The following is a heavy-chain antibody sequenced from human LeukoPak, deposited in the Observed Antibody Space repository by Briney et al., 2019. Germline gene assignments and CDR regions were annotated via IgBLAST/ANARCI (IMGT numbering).Heavy chain of an antibody. CDR3: AREPSASSGYYSVY. D-gene: IGHD3-22*01. V-gene: IGHV1-2*06. J-gene: IGHJ4*02. CDR2: INPNSGGT. CDR1: GYTFTGYY. Sequence: GASVKVSCKASGYTFTGYYMHWVRQAPGQGLEWMGRINPNSGGTNYAQKFQGRVTMTRDTSISTAYMELGRLRSDDPAVYYCAREPSASSGYYSVYWGQGTLVTVSS.